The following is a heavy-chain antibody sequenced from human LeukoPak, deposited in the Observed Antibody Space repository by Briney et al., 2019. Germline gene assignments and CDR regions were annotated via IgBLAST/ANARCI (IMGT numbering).Heavy chain of an antibody. D-gene: IGHD5-12*01. J-gene: IGHJ6*03. CDR3: ARDWYGGYVNSRRYYYYMDV. CDR1: GFTFSSYG. Sequence: VQPGGTLRLSCAASGFTFSSYGMSWVRQAPGKGLEWVSAISGSGGSTYYADSVKGRFTISRDNSKNTLYLQMNSLRAEDTAVYYCARDWYGGYVNSRRYYYYMDVWGKGTTVTISS. V-gene: IGHV3-23*01. CDR2: ISGSGGST.